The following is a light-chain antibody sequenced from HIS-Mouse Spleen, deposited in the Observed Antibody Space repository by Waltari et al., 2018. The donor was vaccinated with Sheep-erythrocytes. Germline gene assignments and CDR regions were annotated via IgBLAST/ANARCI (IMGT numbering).Light chain of an antibody. V-gene: IGLV2-23*01. Sequence: QSALTQPASASGSPGQSITIPCPGTSRYCGSYNLVPWSQQHPSKAPKLMIYEGSKRPSGVSNRFSGSKSGNTASLTISGLQAEDEADYYCCSYAGSSTPWVFGGGTKLTVL. J-gene: IGLJ3*02. CDR1: SRYCGSYNL. CDR2: EGS. CDR3: CSYAGSSTPWV.